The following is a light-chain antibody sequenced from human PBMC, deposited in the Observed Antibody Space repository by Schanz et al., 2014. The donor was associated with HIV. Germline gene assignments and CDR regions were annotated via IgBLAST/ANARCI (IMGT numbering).Light chain of an antibody. Sequence: QSALTQPASVSGSPGQSITISCTGTSSDVGAYKYVSWYQQHPGKAPKLMIYDVNNRPSGVSDRFSGSKSGNTASLTISGLQADDEGDYYCCSYASSTTWVFGGGTKLTVL. CDR2: DVN. J-gene: IGLJ3*02. CDR3: CSYASSTTWV. CDR1: SSDVGAYKY. V-gene: IGLV2-14*03.